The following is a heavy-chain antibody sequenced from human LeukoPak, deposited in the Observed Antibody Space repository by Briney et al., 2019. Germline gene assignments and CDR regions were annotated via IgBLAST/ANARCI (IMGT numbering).Heavy chain of an antibody. V-gene: IGHV4-59*01. CDR3: AREGTLDSSGYYLGY. D-gene: IGHD3-22*01. CDR2: IHNNGDT. Sequence: SETLSLTCTVSGGSISSYYWSWIRQPPGKGLEWIGYIHNNGDTNCNPSLKSRVTISVDTSKNQFSLKLSSVTAADTAVYYCAREGTLDSSGYYLGYWGQGTLVTVSS. J-gene: IGHJ4*02. CDR1: GGSISSYY.